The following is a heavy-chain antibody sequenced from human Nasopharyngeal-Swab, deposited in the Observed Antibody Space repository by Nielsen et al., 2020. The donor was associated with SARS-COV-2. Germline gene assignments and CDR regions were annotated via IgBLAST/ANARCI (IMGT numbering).Heavy chain of an antibody. V-gene: IGHV1-3*01. Sequence: ASVKVSCKASGYTFTSYATHWVRQAPGQRLEWMGWINAGNGNTKYSQKFQGRVTITRDTSASTAYMELSSLRSEDTAVYYCARVNYDFWSGYDNAFDIWGQGTMVTVSS. D-gene: IGHD3-3*01. J-gene: IGHJ3*02. CDR1: GYTFTSYA. CDR3: ARVNYDFWSGYDNAFDI. CDR2: INAGNGNT.